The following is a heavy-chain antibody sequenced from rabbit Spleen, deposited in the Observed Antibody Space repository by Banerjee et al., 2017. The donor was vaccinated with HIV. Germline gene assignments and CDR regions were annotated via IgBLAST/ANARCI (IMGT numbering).Heavy chain of an antibody. V-gene: IGHV1S45*01. CDR1: GFSFSNRYY. D-gene: IGHD4-1*01. CDR3: ARETSSGWGVVSFYFNL. Sequence: QEQLVESGGGLVQPGGSLTLTCTASGFSFSNRYYMCWVRQAPGKGLEWIACIAAGSGGDTYYASWAKGRFTISKTSSTTVTLQMTSLTGADTATYFCARETSSGWGVVSFYFNLWGPGTLVTVS. J-gene: IGHJ4*01. CDR2: IAAGSGGDT.